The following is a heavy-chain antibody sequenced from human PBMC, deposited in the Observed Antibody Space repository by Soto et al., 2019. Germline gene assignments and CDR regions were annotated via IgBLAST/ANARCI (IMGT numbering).Heavy chain of an antibody. V-gene: IGHV1-18*01. CDR3: ARDPSLYSSSWSNWLDP. CDR1: GYTFTSYG. D-gene: IGHD6-13*01. Sequence: ASVKVSCKASGYTFTSYGISWVRQAPGQGLEWMGWISAYNGNTNYAQKLQGRVTMTTDTSTSTAYMELRSLRSDDTAVYYCARDPSLYSSSWSNWLDPWGQGTLVTVSS. J-gene: IGHJ5*02. CDR2: ISAYNGNT.